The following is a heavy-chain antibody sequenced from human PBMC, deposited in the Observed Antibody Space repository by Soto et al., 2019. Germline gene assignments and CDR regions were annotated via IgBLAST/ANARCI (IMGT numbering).Heavy chain of an antibody. CDR2: ISHSGESV. D-gene: IGHD3-10*01. CDR1: GFNFISFS. CDR3: VRNDRSFGDYLDY. Sequence: PGGSLRLSCAASGFNFISFSLNWVRQAPGRGLEWISFISHSGESVFYADSVRGRFTISRDNARSSIYLQMTDLRAEDTALYYCVRNDRSFGDYLDYWGQGALVTVSS. V-gene: IGHV3-48*04. J-gene: IGHJ4*02.